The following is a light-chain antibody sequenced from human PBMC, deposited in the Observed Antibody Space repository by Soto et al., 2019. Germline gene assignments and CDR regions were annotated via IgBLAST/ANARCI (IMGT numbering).Light chain of an antibody. CDR1: QSVSSN. V-gene: IGKV3-15*01. CDR2: GAS. CDR3: QQYNSWPRT. Sequence: EIMMTQSPATLSVSPGERATLSCRASQSVSSNLAWYQQKPGQAPRLLIYGASTRATGIPARFSGSGSGTEFTLTISSLQSEDFAVYFCQQYNSWPRTFGQGTKLEIK. J-gene: IGKJ2*01.